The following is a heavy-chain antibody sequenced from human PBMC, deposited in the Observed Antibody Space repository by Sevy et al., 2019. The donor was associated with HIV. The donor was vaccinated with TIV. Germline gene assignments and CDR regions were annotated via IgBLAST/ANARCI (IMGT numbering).Heavy chain of an antibody. J-gene: IGHJ4*02. CDR3: ARSNWVTATNGFSKSYYFDY. V-gene: IGHV4-4*07. D-gene: IGHD7-27*01. CDR1: GDSFSSYF. CDR2: INTSGST. Sequence: SETLSLTCTVSGDSFSSYFWAWIRQPAGKGLEWIGRINTSGSTNYNPSLKSRVTMSVETSKGQFSLTVTSLTAADTAIYFCARSNWVTATNGFSKSYYFDYWGQGSLVTVSS.